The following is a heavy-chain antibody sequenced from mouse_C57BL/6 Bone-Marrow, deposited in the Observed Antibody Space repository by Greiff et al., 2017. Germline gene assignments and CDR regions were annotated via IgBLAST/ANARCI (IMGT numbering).Heavy chain of an antibody. D-gene: IGHD1-1*01. J-gene: IGHJ3*01. CDR1: GFTFSSYA. CDR2: ISDGGSYT. Sequence: EVQVVESGGGLVKPGGSLKLSCAASGFTFSSYAMSWVRQTPEKRLEWVATISDGGSYTYYPDNVKGRFTISRDNAMNTLYLQMSHLKSEDTAMYYYANDYYGSGAWFGCWGQGTLVSVST. CDR3: ANDYYGSGAWFGC. V-gene: IGHV5-4*01.